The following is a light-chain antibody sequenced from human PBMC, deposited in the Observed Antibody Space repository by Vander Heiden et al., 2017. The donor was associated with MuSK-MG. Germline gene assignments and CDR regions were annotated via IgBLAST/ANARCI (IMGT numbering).Light chain of an antibody. Sequence: SSELTQDPAVSVALGQTVRITCQGDILRSYYASWYQQKPGQAPVLVIYGKNNRPSGIPDRFSGSSSGNTASLTITGAQAEDEADYYCNSRDSSGNHFFGTGTKVTVL. CDR3: NSRDSSGNHF. CDR1: ILRSYY. J-gene: IGLJ1*01. V-gene: IGLV3-19*01. CDR2: GKN.